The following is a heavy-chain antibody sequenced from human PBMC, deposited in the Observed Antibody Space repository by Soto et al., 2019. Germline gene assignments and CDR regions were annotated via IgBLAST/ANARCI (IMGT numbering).Heavy chain of an antibody. V-gene: IGHV2-5*01. CDR3: AHSWAQSNFDWFDP. Sequence: QITLKESGPTLVKPTQTLTLTCTFSGFSLSTSGVGVGWIRQPPGKALEWLAVIYWNHDKRYSPSLKSSLTITKDSSKNQVVLTMTNMDPVDTATYYCAHSWAQSNFDWFDPWGQGTLVTVSS. J-gene: IGHJ5*02. D-gene: IGHD4-4*01. CDR2: IYWNHDK. CDR1: GFSLSTSGVG.